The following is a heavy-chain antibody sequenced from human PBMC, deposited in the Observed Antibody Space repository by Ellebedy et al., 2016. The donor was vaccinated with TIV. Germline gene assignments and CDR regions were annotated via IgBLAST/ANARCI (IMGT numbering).Heavy chain of an antibody. D-gene: IGHD4-17*01. V-gene: IGHV1-8*01. CDR1: GYSFTSFD. Sequence: AASVKVSCKASGYSFTSFDINWVRQAAGRGPEWMGWMNPDSGNRGYAQKFQGRVTLTGNTSISTIYMELTNLRSDDTAIYYCVRTDHADYGLFDYWGQGTLVTVSS. CDR3: VRTDHADYGLFDY. J-gene: IGHJ4*02. CDR2: MNPDSGNR.